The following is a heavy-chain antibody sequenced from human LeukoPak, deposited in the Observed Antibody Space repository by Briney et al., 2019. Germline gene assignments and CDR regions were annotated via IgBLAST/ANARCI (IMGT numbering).Heavy chain of an antibody. CDR2: ISAYNGNT. CDR3: ARGLGCSGGSCYFDY. V-gene: IGHV1-18*01. Sequence: ASVKASCKASGYTFTNYGISWVRQAPGQGLEWMGWISAYNGNTNYAQKVQGRVTMTTDTSTSTAYMELRSLGSDDTAVYYCARGLGCSGGSCYFDYWGQGTLVTVSS. D-gene: IGHD2-15*01. J-gene: IGHJ4*02. CDR1: GYTFTNYG.